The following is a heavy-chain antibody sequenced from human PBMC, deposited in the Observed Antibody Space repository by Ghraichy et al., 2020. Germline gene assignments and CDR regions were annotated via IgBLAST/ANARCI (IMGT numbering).Heavy chain of an antibody. Sequence: GSLRLSCAASGFIFSRYWMSWVRQAPGKGLEWVANIKEDGSEKYYVDSVKGRFTISRDNAKNSLYLQMNSLRAEDTAVYYCARDRRVDYWGQGTLVTVSS. CDR2: IKEDGSEK. J-gene: IGHJ4*02. CDR3: ARDRRVDY. V-gene: IGHV3-7*01. CDR1: GFIFSRYW.